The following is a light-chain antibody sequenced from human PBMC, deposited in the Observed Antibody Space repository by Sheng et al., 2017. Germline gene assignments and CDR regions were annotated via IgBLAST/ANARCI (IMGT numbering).Light chain of an antibody. J-gene: IGLJ1*01. Sequence: QSVLTQPPSASGTPGQRVTISCSGSNSNIGNNYVYWYQQLPGTAPNSSSIGIIRAPQGSPTDSRAPSLALQPPGHHWAPVEDEADYYCASWDDTLSGYVFGGGTKVTVL. CDR2: GI. V-gene: IGLV1-47*01. CDR1: NSNIGNNY. CDR3: ASWDDTLSGYV.